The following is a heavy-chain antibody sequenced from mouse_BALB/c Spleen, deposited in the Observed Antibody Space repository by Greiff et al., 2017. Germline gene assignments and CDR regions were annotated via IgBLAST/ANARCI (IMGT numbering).Heavy chain of an antibody. CDR1: GFNIKDTY. CDR2: IDPANGNT. D-gene: IGHD2-3*01. V-gene: IGHV14-3*02. Sequence: VQLQQSGAELVKPGASVKLSCTASGFNIKDTYMHWVKQRPEQGLEWIGRIDPANGNTKYDPKFQGKATITADTSSNTAYLQLSSLTSEDTAVYYCASGYSYYAMDYWGQGTSVTVSS. J-gene: IGHJ4*01. CDR3: ASGYSYYAMDY.